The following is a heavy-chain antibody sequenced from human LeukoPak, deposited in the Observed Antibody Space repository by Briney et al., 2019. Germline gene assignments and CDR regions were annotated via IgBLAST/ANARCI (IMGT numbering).Heavy chain of an antibody. CDR1: GFTFSSHG. D-gene: IGHD3-10*01. CDR2: ISGSGGAT. Sequence: GGSLRLSCAASGFTFSSHGMSWVRQAPGKGLEWVSGISGSGGATYYADSVKGRFTISRDDPHNTLYLQMNSLRAEDTAVYFCARGGVDYYGSGTYYLMYYFDYWGQGALVTVSS. J-gene: IGHJ4*02. V-gene: IGHV3-23*01. CDR3: ARGGVDYYGSGTYYLMYYFDY.